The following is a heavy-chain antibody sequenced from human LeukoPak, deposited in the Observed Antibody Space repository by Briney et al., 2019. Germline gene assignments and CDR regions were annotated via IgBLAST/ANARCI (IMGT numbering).Heavy chain of an antibody. CDR3: AKDGGPYYDFWSGYNY. CDR1: GFTFSSYW. CDR2: IKQDGSAK. D-gene: IGHD3-3*01. V-gene: IGHV3-7*01. J-gene: IGHJ4*02. Sequence: GGSLRLSCAASGFTFSSYWMNWVRQAPGKGMEWVANIKQDGSAKYYVDSVKGRFTISRDNAKNSLHLQMNSLRAEDTAVYYCAKDGGPYYDFWSGYNYWGQGTLVTVSS.